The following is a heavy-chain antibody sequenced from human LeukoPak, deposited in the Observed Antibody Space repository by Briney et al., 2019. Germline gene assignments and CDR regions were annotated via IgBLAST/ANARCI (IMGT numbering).Heavy chain of an antibody. CDR2: IYYSGST. D-gene: IGHD4-17*01. J-gene: IGHJ4*02. CDR3: ARAAVDYGDGGSFDY. Sequence: PSETLSLTCTVSGGSISSSSYYWGWIRQPPGKGLEWIGSIYYSGSTYYNPSPKSRVTISVDTSKNQFSLKLSSVTAADTAVYYCARAAVDYGDGGSFDYWGQGTLVTVSS. CDR1: GGSISSSSYY. V-gene: IGHV4-39*07.